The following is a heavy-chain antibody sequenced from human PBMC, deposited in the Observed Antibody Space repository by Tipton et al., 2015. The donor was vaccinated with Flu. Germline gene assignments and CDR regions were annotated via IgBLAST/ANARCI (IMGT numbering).Heavy chain of an antibody. V-gene: IGHV4-39*07. CDR2: FYYDVGT. Sequence: TLSLTCTVSGASLRSSSYYWGWIRQPQGKGLEWIGSFYYDVGTYYNPSLNSRVTISVDESKNQFSLRLTSVTAAGTAVYYCVRTKDGYTLSNFVYWGQGTLVTVSS. CDR3: VRTKDGYTLSNFVY. J-gene: IGHJ4*02. D-gene: IGHD5-24*01. CDR1: GASLRSSSYY.